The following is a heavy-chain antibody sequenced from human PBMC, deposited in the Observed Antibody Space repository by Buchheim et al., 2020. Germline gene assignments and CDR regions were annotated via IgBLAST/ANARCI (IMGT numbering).Heavy chain of an antibody. CDR1: GGSFSGYY. V-gene: IGHV4-34*01. Sequence: QVQLQQWGAGLLKPSETLSLTCAVYGGSFSGYYWSWIRQPPGKGLEWIGEINHSGSTNYNPSLKSRVTISVGTSKNQFSLKLSSVTAADTAVYYCARVAYYDFWSAQGGYYYGMDVWGQGTT. J-gene: IGHJ6*02. D-gene: IGHD3-3*01. CDR2: INHSGST. CDR3: ARVAYYDFWSAQGGYYYGMDV.